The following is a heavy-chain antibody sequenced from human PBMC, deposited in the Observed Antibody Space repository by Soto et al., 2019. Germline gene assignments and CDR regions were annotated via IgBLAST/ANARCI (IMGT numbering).Heavy chain of an antibody. CDR1: GYTFTGYY. V-gene: IGHV1-2*04. D-gene: IGHD3-10*01. CDR3: ARDRRELLWLGAPHGMDV. CDR2: INPNSGGT. Sequence: ASVKVSCKASGYTFTGYYMHWVRQAPGQGLEWMGWINPNSGGTNYAQKFQGWVTMTRDTSISTAYMELSRLRSDDTAVYYCARDRRELLWLGAPHGMDVWGQGTTVTVSS. J-gene: IGHJ6*02.